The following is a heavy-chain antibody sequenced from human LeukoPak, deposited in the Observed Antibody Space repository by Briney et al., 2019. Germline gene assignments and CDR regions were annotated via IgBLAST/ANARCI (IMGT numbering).Heavy chain of an antibody. CDR1: GFTFSSYG. J-gene: IGHJ4*02. V-gene: IGHV3-30*02. Sequence: PGGSLRLSCAASGFTFSSYGMHWVRQAPGKGLEWVAFIRYDGSNKYYAGSVKGRFTISRDNSKNTLYLQMNSLRAEDTAVYYCAKERSPRISSGLDYWGQGTLVTVSS. CDR2: IRYDGSNK. D-gene: IGHD6-13*01. CDR3: AKERSPRISSGLDY.